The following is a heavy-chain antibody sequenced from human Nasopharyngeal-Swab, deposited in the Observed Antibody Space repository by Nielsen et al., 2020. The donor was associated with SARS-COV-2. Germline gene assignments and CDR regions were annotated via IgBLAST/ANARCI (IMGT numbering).Heavy chain of an antibody. J-gene: IGHJ5*02. V-gene: IGHV3-53*04. CDR2: IYSGGST. CDR3: AANWNYFGWFDP. CDR1: GFTVSSNY. Sequence: GESPKISRAASGFTVSSNYMSWVRQAPGKGLEWVSVIYSGGSTYYADSVKGRFTISRHNSKNTLYLQMNSLRAEDTAVYYCAANWNYFGWFDPWGQGTLVTVSS. D-gene: IGHD1-7*01.